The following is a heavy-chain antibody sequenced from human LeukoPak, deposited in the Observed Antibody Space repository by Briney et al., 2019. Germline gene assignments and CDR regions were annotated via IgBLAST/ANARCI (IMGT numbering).Heavy chain of an antibody. V-gene: IGHV4-59*01. CDR3: ARDYCSGGSCYWDY. CDR1: GGSISSDY. CDR2: IYYSGST. J-gene: IGHJ4*02. D-gene: IGHD2-15*01. Sequence: PSETLSLTCTVSGGSISSDYWSWIRQPPGKGLEWVGYIYYSGSTNYNPSLKSRVTISVDTSKNQFSLKLSSVTAADTAVYYCARDYCSGGSCYWDYWGQGTLVTVSS.